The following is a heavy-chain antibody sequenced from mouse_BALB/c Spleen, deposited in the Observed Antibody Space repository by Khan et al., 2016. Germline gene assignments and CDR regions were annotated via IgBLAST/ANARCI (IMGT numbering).Heavy chain of an antibody. V-gene: IGHV5-4*02. D-gene: IGHD2-1*01. CDR3: SRDRYGNHYYAMDY. CDR1: GFTFSVYY. CDR2: ISDGGTYT. Sequence: EVELVESGGGLVKPGGSLRLSCAASGFTFSVYYMYWVRQTPEKRLEWVATISDGGTYTYYPDSVKGRFTISRENAKKILYLKMSSLKPEDTAMYYYSRDRYGNHYYAMDYWGQGTSVTVSS. J-gene: IGHJ4*01.